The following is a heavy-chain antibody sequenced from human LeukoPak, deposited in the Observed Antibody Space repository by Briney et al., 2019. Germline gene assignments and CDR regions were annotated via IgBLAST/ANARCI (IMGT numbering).Heavy chain of an antibody. Sequence: PGGSLRLSCAASGFSFTSYWMSWVHQAPGQGLEWVANINRDGSEKYYVDSVKGRFTISRDNGKDSLYLQMNSLRAEDTAVYFCARDGSNPYFDYWGQGSLVTVSS. CDR3: ARDGSNPYFDY. J-gene: IGHJ4*02. CDR2: INRDGSEK. V-gene: IGHV3-7*01. CDR1: GFSFTSYW. D-gene: IGHD6-13*01.